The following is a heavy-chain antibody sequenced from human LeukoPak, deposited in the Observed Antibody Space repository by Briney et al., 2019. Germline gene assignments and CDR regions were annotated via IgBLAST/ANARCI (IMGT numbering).Heavy chain of an antibody. V-gene: IGHV1-18*01. CDR2: ISAYNGNT. CDR1: GYTFTSYG. CDR3: ARESIAVAGRLTNDY. J-gene: IGHJ4*02. D-gene: IGHD6-19*01. Sequence: ASVKVSCKASGYTFTSYGISWVRQAPGQGLEWMGWISAYNGNTNYAQKFQGRVTITADKSTSTAYMELSSLRSEDTAVYYCARESIAVAGRLTNDYWGQGTLVTVSS.